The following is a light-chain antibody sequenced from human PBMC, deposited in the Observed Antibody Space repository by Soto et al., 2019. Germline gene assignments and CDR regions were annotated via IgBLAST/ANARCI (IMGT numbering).Light chain of an antibody. V-gene: IGKV1-12*01. CDR2: ATS. CDR1: QGVGSW. CDR3: QQRHMWPIT. J-gene: IGKJ5*01. Sequence: IQMTQSPSSVSASVGDRVTMTCRASQGVGSWLAWYQQKPGKAPSLLIYATSSFQSGVPSRFSGSGSGTDFTLTITSLQPEDSATYYCQQRHMWPITFGQGTRLEIK.